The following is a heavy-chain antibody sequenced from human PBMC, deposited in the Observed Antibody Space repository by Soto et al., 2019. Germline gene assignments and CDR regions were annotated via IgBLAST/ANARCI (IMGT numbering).Heavy chain of an antibody. CDR3: ARDGSSSSSAFDI. CDR2: IIPIFGTA. J-gene: IGHJ3*02. Sequence: SVKVSCKASGGTFSSYAISWVRQAPGQGLEWMGGIIPIFGTANYAQKFQGRVTITADESTSTAYMELSRLRSEDTAVYYCARDGSSSSSAFDIWGQGTMVTVS. V-gene: IGHV1-69*13. D-gene: IGHD6-6*01. CDR1: GGTFSSYA.